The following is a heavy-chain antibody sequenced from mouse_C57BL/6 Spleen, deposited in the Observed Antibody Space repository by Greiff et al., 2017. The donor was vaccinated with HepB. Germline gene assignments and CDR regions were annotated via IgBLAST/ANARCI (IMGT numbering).Heavy chain of an antibody. V-gene: IGHV1-72*01. D-gene: IGHD2-1*01. Sequence: QVQLKQPGAELVKPGASVKLSCKASGYTFTSYWMHWVKQRPGRGLEWIGRIDPNSGGTKYNEKFKSKATLTVDKPSSTAYMQLSSLTSEDSAVYYCARGDLYYPSPYWGQGTLVTVSA. CDR1: GYTFTSYW. CDR3: ARGDLYYPSPY. J-gene: IGHJ3*01. CDR2: IDPNSGGT.